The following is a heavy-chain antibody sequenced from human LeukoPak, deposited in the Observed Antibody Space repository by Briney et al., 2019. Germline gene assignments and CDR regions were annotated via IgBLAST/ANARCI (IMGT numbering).Heavy chain of an antibody. CDR3: ARSVTVAGTGGGSDAFDI. V-gene: IGHV1-18*01. D-gene: IGHD6-19*01. CDR1: GYTFTSHV. Sequence: ASVKVSCKASGYTFTSHVINWVRQAPGQGLEWMGWISAYNGNTNYAQKLQGRVTMTTDTSTSTAHMELRSLRSDDTAVYYCARSVTVAGTGGGSDAFDIWGQGTMVTVSS. CDR2: ISAYNGNT. J-gene: IGHJ3*02.